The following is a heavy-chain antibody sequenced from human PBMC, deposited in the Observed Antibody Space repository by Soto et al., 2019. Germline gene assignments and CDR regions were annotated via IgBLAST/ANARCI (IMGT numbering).Heavy chain of an antibody. J-gene: IGHJ5*02. CDR1: GGTFSSYT. D-gene: IGHD3-22*01. V-gene: IGHV1-69*08. CDR3: ARDRPLQYHYDSRGPFDP. Sequence: QVQLVQSGAEVKKPGSSVKVSCKASGGTFSSYTISWVRQAPGQGLEWMGRIIPILGIANYAQKFQGRVTITADKSTSTAYMELRSLRCEDTAVYYCARDRPLQYHYDSRGPFDPWGQGTLVTVSS. CDR2: IIPILGIA.